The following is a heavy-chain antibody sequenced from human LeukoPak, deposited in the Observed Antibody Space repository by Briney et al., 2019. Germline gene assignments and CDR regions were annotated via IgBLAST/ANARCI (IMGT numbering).Heavy chain of an antibody. V-gene: IGHV5-51*01. CDR1: GYSFTSYW. J-gene: IGHJ4*02. CDR3: ARVDTYYYDSSGYYCDY. Sequence: GESLKISCKGSGYSFTSYWIGWVRQMPGKGLEWMGIIYPGDSDTRYSPSFQGQVTISADKSISTAYLQWSSLKASDTAMYYCARVDTYYYDSSGYYCDYWGQGTLVIVSS. CDR2: IYPGDSDT. D-gene: IGHD3-22*01.